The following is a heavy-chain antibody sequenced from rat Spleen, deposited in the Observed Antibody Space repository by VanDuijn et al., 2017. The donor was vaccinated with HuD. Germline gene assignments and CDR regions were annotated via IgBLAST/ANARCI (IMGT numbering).Heavy chain of an antibody. V-gene: IGHV5-29*01. CDR3: ARGPNYGAYPDYFDY. J-gene: IGHJ2*01. CDR2: ISYDGSRT. CDR1: GFTFSNSG. D-gene: IGHD1-11*01. Sequence: EVQLVESGGGLVQPGRSLKLSCAASGFTFSNSGMAWVRQAPTKGLEWVATISYDGSRTYYRDSVKGRFTISRDNAKSTLYLQMNSLRSEDTAIDYCARGPNYGAYPDYFDYWGQGVMVTVSS.